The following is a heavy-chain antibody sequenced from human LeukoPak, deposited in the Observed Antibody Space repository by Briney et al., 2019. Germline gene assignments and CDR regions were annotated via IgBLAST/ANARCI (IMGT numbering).Heavy chain of an antibody. J-gene: IGHJ3*02. V-gene: IGHV1-69*05. Sequence: ASVKVSCKASGGTFSSYAISWVRQAPGQGLEWMGGIIPIFGTANYAQKSQGRVTITTDESTSTAYMELSSLRSEDTAVYYCARAGGSYFEDAFDIWGQGTMVTVSS. CDR3: ARAGGSYFEDAFDI. D-gene: IGHD1-26*01. CDR2: IIPIFGTA. CDR1: GGTFSSYA.